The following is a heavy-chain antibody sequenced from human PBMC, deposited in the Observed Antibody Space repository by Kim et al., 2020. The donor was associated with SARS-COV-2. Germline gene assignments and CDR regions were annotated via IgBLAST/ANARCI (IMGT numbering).Heavy chain of an antibody. CDR2: ISSSSSNI. CDR3: ARLETPNYYYYGMDV. CDR1: GFTFSSYS. J-gene: IGHJ6*02. Sequence: GGSLRLSCAASGFTFSSYSMNWVRQAPGKGLEWVSSISSSSSNIYYADSVKGRFTISRDNAKNSLYLQMNSLRAEDTAVYYCARLETPNYYYYGMDVWGQGTTVTVSS. V-gene: IGHV3-21*01.